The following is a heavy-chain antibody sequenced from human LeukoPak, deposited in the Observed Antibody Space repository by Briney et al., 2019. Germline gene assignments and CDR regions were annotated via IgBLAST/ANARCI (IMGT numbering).Heavy chain of an antibody. CDR3: ARADDYGDRYYFDY. Sequence: GGSLRLSCAASGSTFRSYNLNWVRQAPGKGLEWVSSISSGSRSRYYADSVRGRFTISRDDAKKSLSLQMNSLRVEDTAVYYCARADDYGDRYYFDYWGQGTLVTVSS. CDR2: ISSGSRSR. J-gene: IGHJ4*02. CDR1: GSTFRSYN. V-gene: IGHV3-21*01. D-gene: IGHD4-17*01.